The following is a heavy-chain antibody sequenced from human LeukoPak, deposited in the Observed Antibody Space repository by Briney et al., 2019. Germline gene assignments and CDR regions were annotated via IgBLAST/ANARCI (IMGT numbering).Heavy chain of an antibody. Sequence: GGSLRLSCAASGFSFSDYHMSWIRQAPGKGLEWVSYISGSSSYTNYADSVKGRFTISRDNAKNSLDLQMNSLRAEDAAVYYCARTLVAAPGTKGGPWGQGTLVTVSS. V-gene: IGHV3-11*03. CDR1: GFSFSDYH. J-gene: IGHJ5*02. CDR2: ISGSSSYT. CDR3: ARTLVAAPGTKGGP. D-gene: IGHD6-13*01.